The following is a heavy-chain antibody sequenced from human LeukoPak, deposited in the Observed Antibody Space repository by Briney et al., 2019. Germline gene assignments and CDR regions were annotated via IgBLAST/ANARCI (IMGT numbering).Heavy chain of an antibody. CDR2: IRYDGSNK. Sequence: GGSLRLSCAASGFTFSSYDMHWVRQAPGKGLEWVAFIRYDGSNKYYADSVKGRFTISRDNSKNTLYLQMNGLRAEDTAVYYCAKDRPGYSSSWYGIDAFDIWGQGTMVTVSS. CDR3: AKDRPGYSSSWYGIDAFDI. CDR1: GFTFSSYD. J-gene: IGHJ3*02. V-gene: IGHV3-30*02. D-gene: IGHD6-13*01.